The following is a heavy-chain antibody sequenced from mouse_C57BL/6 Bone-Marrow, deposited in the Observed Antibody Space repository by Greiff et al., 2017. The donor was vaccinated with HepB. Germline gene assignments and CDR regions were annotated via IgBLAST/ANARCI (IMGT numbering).Heavy chain of an antibody. Sequence: VQLQQSGAELVRPGASVKLSCTASGFNIKDDYMHWVKQRPEQGLEWIGWIDPENGDTEYASKFQGKATITAETSSNTAYLQLSSLTSEDTAVYYCTTGYYYGTPYYAMDYWGQGTSVTVSS. V-gene: IGHV14-4*01. D-gene: IGHD1-1*01. J-gene: IGHJ4*01. CDR1: GFNIKDDY. CDR3: TTGYYYGTPYYAMDY. CDR2: IDPENGDT.